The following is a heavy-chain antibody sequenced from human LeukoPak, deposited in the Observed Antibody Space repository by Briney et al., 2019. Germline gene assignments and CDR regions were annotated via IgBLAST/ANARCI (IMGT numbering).Heavy chain of an antibody. V-gene: IGHV3-66*01. CDR1: GFTFSSYE. CDR2: IYSGGST. CDR3: ASDSYSPEYFQH. D-gene: IGHD2-15*01. Sequence: PGGSLRLSCAASGFTFSSYEMNWVRQAPGKGLEWVSVIYSGGSTFYADSVKGRFTISRDNSKNTLYLQMNSLRAEDTAVYYCASDSYSPEYFQHWGQGTLVTVSS. J-gene: IGHJ1*01.